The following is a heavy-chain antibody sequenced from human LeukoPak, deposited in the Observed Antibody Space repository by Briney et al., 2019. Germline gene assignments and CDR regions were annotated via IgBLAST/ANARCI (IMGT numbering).Heavy chain of an antibody. Sequence: SVKVSCKASGGTFSSYAISWVRQAPEQGLEWMGGIIPIFGTANYAQKFQGRVTITADESTSTAYMELSSLRSEDTAVYYCARVSGGYIKLEYNWFDPWGQGTLVTVSS. J-gene: IGHJ5*02. CDR1: GGTFSSYA. D-gene: IGHD5-24*01. CDR3: ARVSGGYIKLEYNWFDP. CDR2: IIPIFGTA. V-gene: IGHV1-69*13.